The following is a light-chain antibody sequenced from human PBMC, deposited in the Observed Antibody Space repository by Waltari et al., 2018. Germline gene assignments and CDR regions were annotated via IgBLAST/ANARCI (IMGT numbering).Light chain of an antibody. V-gene: IGLV2-23*02. Sequence: QSALTQPASVSGSPGQSITIYCIGTTIDFPTYNLVPWYQQHPGKAPKLIVYEVNQRPSGVSNRFSVSKSGNTASLTISWLQTDDEADYYCCSYAGRNTYVFGTGTKVTVL. CDR1: TIDFPTYNL. J-gene: IGLJ1*01. CDR3: CSYAGRNTYV. CDR2: EVN.